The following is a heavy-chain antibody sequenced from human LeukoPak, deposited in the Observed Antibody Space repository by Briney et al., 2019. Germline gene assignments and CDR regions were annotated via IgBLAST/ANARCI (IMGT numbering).Heavy chain of an antibody. Sequence: GGSLRLSCAASGFTFSSYSMNWVRQAPGKGLEWVSSISSSSSYIYYADSVKGRFTISRDNAKNSLYLQMNSLRAEDTAVYYCARVTRAAAGPSSGYWGQGTLVTVSS. CDR2: ISSSSSYI. V-gene: IGHV3-21*01. J-gene: IGHJ4*02. D-gene: IGHD6-13*01. CDR3: ARVTRAAAGPSSGY. CDR1: GFTFSSYS.